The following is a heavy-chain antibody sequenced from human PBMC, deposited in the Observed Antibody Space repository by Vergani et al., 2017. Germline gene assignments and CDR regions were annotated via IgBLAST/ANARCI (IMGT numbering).Heavy chain of an antibody. J-gene: IGHJ6*02. V-gene: IGHV1-2*02. D-gene: IGHD3-22*01. CDR2: INPNSGGT. Sequence: QVQLVQSGAEVKKPGASVKVSCKASGYTFTGYYMHWVRQAPGQGLEWMGWINPNSGGTNYAQKFQGRVTMTRDTSISTAYMELSRLRSDDTAVYYCARDPLGLVMGVRYYYYGMDVWGQGTTVTVSS. CDR3: ARDPLGLVMGVRYYYYGMDV. CDR1: GYTFTGYY.